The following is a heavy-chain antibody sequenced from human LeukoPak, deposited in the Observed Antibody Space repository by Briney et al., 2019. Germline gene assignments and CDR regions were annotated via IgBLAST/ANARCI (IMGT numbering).Heavy chain of an antibody. V-gene: IGHV3-74*03. Sequence: PGGSLRLSCAASGFTFSNTWMHWVRHAPGKGLVWVSRIHSDGISTTYVDSVKGRFTISRDNAKNSLYLQMNSLRAEDTAVYYCARAGFTFSDYFGSFFDYWGQGTLVTVSS. J-gene: IGHJ4*02. CDR3: ARAGFTFSDYFGSFFDY. D-gene: IGHD3-10*01. CDR2: IHSDGIST. CDR1: GFTFSNTW.